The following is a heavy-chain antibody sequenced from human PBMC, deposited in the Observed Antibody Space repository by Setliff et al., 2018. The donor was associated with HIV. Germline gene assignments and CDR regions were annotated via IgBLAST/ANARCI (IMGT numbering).Heavy chain of an antibody. V-gene: IGHV4-61*02. J-gene: IGHJ4*02. CDR2: IYSNGYT. Sequence: SETLSLTCTVSGGSISSRSYYWSWLRQPAGKGLEWIGRIYSNGYTDYNPSLKSRVTISEDTSKNQFSLKVNSVTAADTAMYFCARESPDGLDYWGQGTLVTVS. CDR1: GGSISSRSYY. CDR3: ARESPDGLDY. D-gene: IGHD2-8*01.